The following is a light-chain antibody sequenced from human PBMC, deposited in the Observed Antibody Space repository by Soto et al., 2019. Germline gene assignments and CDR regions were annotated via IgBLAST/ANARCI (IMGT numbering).Light chain of an antibody. J-gene: IGLJ2*01. CDR1: SSSIVAGYD. CDR3: QSYDDSLGGHVI. Sequence: QSVLTQPPSVSVAPGQRFTISCTGSSSSIVAGYDVHWYQQLPGTAPKLLIYANTNRPSGVPDRFSGSKSGTSASLAITGLQAEDEADYYCQSYDDSLGGHVIFGGGTKLTVL. CDR2: ANT. V-gene: IGLV1-40*01.